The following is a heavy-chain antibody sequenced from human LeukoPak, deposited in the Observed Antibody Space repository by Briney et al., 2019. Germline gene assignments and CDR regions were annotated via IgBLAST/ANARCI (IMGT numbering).Heavy chain of an antibody. D-gene: IGHD6-13*01. CDR2: IYYSGST. J-gene: IGHJ4*02. V-gene: IGHV4-39*07. CDR1: GGSISSSSYY. Sequence: SETLSLTCTVSGGSISSSSYYWGWIRQPPGKGLEWIGSIYYSGSTYYNPSLKSRVTMSVDTSKNQFSLKLSSVTAADTAVYYCARVYSSSWYVQKYFDYWGQGTLVTVSS. CDR3: ARVYSSSWYVQKYFDY.